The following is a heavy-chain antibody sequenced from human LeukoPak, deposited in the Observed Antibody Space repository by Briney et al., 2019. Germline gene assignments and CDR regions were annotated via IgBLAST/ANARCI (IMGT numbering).Heavy chain of an antibody. CDR3: ARETQDSSGYYYPNYYFDY. Sequence: SETLSLTCTVSGGSISSGDYYWSWIRQPPGKGLEWIGYIYYSGSTYYNPSLKSRVTISVDTSKNQFSLKLSFVTAADTAVYYCARETQDSSGYYYPNYYFDYWGQGTLVTVSS. CDR2: IYYSGST. CDR1: GGSISSGDYY. D-gene: IGHD3-22*01. J-gene: IGHJ4*02. V-gene: IGHV4-30-4*01.